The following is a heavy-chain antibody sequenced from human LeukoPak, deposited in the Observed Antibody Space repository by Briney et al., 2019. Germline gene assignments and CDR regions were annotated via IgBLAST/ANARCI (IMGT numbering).Heavy chain of an antibody. V-gene: IGHV3-64*01. J-gene: IGHJ4*02. CDR2: ISSSGGST. CDR1: GFTFTTYA. Sequence: GGSLRLSCAASGFTFTTYAMHWVRQAPGKGLEYVSAISSSGGSTFYANSVKGRFTISRDNLKNTLYLQMGSLRAEDMALYYCVRRGPGFSSGWLDYWGQGTLVTVSS. CDR3: VRRGPGFSSGWLDY. D-gene: IGHD6-19*01.